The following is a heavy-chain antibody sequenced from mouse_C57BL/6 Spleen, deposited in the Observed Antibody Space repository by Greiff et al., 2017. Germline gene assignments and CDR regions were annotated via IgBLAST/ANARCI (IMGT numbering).Heavy chain of an antibody. CDR2: INPDSSTI. J-gene: IGHJ1*03. CDR3: ARNWDGVVGGYFDV. Sequence: AASGIDFSRYWMSWVRRAPGKGLEWIGEINPDSSTINYAPSLKDKFIISRDNAKNTLYLQMSKVRSEDTALYYCARNWDGVVGGYFDVWGTGTTVTVSS. V-gene: IGHV4-1*01. D-gene: IGHD1-1*01. CDR1: GIDFSRYW.